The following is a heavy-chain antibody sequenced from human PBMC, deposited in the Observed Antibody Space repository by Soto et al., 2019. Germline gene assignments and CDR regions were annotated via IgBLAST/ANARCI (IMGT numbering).Heavy chain of an antibody. D-gene: IGHD3-22*01. V-gene: IGHV3-64D*06. CDR3: VKGEYYYDSSGYHPFDH. CDR2: ISTNGGST. Sequence: GGSLTLSCLSSGFTFMSYAIHWVRQAPGKGLEYVSSISTNGGSTHYADSVKGRFTISRDNSKNTQYLQMSSLRADDTAVYYCVKGEYYYDSSGYHPFDHWGQGT. J-gene: IGHJ4*02. CDR1: GFTFMSYA.